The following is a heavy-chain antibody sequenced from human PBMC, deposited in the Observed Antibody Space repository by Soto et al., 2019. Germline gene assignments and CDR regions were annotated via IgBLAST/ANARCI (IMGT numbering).Heavy chain of an antibody. CDR3: ARSEMAAYYYYGMDV. CDR2: IYYTGRT. Sequence: PSETLSLTCTVSGGSLKSGGYYWSWVRQHPGRGLEWIGYIYYTGRTYYNPSLESRLTFSVDTSKNQFSLRLSSVTAADTAVYYCARSEMAAYYYYGMDVWGQGTTVTSP. D-gene: IGHD6-19*01. CDR1: GGSLKSGGYY. V-gene: IGHV4-31*02. J-gene: IGHJ6*02.